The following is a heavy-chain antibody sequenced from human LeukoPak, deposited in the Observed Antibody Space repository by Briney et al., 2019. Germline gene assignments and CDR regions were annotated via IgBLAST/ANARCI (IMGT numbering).Heavy chain of an antibody. CDR3: AKGRPHYYDSSGYYYFDY. V-gene: IGHV3-23*01. CDR2: ISGSGGST. Sequence: GGSLRLSCAASGFTFSSCAMSWVCQAPGKGLEWVSAISGSGGSTYYADSVKGRFTISRDNSKNTLYLQMNSLRAEDTAVYYCAKGRPHYYDSSGYYYFDYWGQGTLVTVSS. J-gene: IGHJ4*02. D-gene: IGHD3-22*01. CDR1: GFTFSSCA.